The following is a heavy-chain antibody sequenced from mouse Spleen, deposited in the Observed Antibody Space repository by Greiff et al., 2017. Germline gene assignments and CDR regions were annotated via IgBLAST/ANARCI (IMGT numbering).Heavy chain of an antibody. V-gene: IGHV3-6*01. CDR2: ISYDGSN. CDR3: ARDLGTGTGY. CDR1: GYSITSGYY. J-gene: IGHJ2*01. Sequence: ESGPGLVKPSQSLSLTCSVTGYSITSGYYWNWIRQFPGNKLEWMGYISYDGSNNYNPSLKNRISITRDTSKNQFFLKLNSVTTEDTATYYCARDLGTGTGYWGQGTTLTVSS. D-gene: IGHD4-1*01.